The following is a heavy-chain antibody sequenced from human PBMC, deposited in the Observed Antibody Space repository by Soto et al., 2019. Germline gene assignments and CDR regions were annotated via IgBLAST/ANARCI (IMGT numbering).Heavy chain of an antibody. CDR3: ARGEGKQQLGEDYYYYYMDV. J-gene: IGHJ6*03. CDR1: GFTFSSYS. D-gene: IGHD6-13*01. CDR2: ISSSSSYI. V-gene: IGHV3-21*01. Sequence: EVQLVESGGGLVKPGGSLRLSCAASGFTFSSYSMNWVRQAPGKGLEWVSSISSSSSYIYYADSVNGRFTISRDNAKNSLYLQMNSLRAEDTAVYYCARGEGKQQLGEDYYYYYMDVWGKGTTVTVAS.